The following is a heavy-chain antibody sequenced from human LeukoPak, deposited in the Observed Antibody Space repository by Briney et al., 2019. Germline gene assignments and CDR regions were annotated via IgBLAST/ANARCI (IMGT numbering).Heavy chain of an antibody. CDR1: RFTFSSYG. J-gene: IGHJ4*02. V-gene: IGHV3-30*18. CDR2: IGYDGTNE. D-gene: IGHD2-15*01. CDR3: AKQGCSGGSCYFDY. Sequence: GRSLRLSCATSRFTFSSYGMHWVRQAPGKGLEWVAVIGYDGTNEYYAESVKGRFTISRDNSKNTLYLQMNSLRAEDTAVYNCAKQGCSGGSCYFDYWGQGTLVTVSS.